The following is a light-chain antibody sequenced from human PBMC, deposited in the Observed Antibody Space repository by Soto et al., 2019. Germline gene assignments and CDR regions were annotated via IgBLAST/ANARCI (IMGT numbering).Light chain of an antibody. CDR2: GAS. J-gene: IGKJ2*01. V-gene: IGKV1-39*01. Sequence: TQSPATLSLSPGERATLSCRASQSVANYLAWYQQKPGKAPKLLIYGASNLQSGVPSRFSGSGSETGFTLTISSLQPEDFATYYCQQSYSAPRTFGQGTKVEIK. CDR1: QSVANY. CDR3: QQSYSAPRT.